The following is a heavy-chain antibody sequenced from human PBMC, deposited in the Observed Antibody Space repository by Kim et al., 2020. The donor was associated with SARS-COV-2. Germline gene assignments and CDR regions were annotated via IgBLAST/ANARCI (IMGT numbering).Heavy chain of an antibody. CDR3: AKGSGSRSIDS. J-gene: IGHJ4*02. Sequence: GGSLRLSCAASGFSFSTSAVGWVRQAPGKGLEWVSGISGTGGTTLYADSVKGRFTLSRDTSKNTLYLQMNTLRAEDTALYYCAKGSGSRSIDSGGQGTLV. CDR1: GFSFSTSA. V-gene: IGHV3-23*01. CDR2: ISGTGGTT. D-gene: IGHD3-10*01.